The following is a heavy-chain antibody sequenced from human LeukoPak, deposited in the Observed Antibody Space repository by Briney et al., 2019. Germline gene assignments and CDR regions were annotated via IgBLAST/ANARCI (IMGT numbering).Heavy chain of an antibody. J-gene: IGHJ6*02. V-gene: IGHV3-23*01. Sequence: GGSLRLSCATSGFTFSNFAMNWVRQAPGKGLEWVSVISSNGGRTYYANSVKGRFTVSRDNSKNTLYLQMNSLRAEDTAVYYCARENQQYDYSNYRASYYGMDVWGQGTTVTVSS. CDR1: GFTFSNFA. CDR3: ARENQQYDYSNYRASYYGMDV. CDR2: ISSNGGRT. D-gene: IGHD4-11*01.